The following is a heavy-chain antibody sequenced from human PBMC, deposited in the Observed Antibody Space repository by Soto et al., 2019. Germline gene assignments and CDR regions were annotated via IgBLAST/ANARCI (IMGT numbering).Heavy chain of an antibody. CDR2: IIPIFGTA. D-gene: IGHD4-17*01. J-gene: IGHJ6*02. CDR1: GGTFGSYA. CDR3: ASHGYGDYYYYGMDV. V-gene: IGHV1-69*13. Sequence: RASVKVSCKASGGTFGSYAISWVRQAPGQGLEWMGGIIPIFGTANYAQKFQGRVTITADESTSTAYMELSSLRSEDTAVYYCASHGYGDYYYYGMDVWGQGTTVTVSS.